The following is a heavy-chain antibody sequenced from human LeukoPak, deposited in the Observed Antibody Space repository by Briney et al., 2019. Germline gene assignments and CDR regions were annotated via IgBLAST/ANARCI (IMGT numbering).Heavy chain of an antibody. D-gene: IGHD6-19*01. V-gene: IGHV4-59*01. CDR1: GGSISTYY. CDR2: IYYSGST. Sequence: SENLSLTCTVSGGSISTYYWSWIRQPPGKGLEWIGYIYYSGSTNYNPSLKSRVTMSVDTSKNQFSLKLSSVTAADTAVYYRARAASGWSHAFDIWGQGTMVTVSS. J-gene: IGHJ3*02. CDR3: ARAASGWSHAFDI.